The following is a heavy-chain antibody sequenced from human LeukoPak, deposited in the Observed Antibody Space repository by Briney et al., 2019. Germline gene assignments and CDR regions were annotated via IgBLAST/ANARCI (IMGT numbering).Heavy chain of an antibody. CDR1: GGSISSSSYY. CDR3: ARHDRDILTGYYSGVFDY. V-gene: IGHV4-39*01. J-gene: IGHJ4*02. CDR2: IYYSGST. D-gene: IGHD3-9*01. Sequence: SETLSLTCTVSGGSISSSSYYWGWIRQPPGKGLEWIGSIYYSGSTYYNPSLKSRVTISVDTSKNQFSLKLSSVTAADTAVYYCARHDRDILTGYYSGVFDYWGQGTLVTVSS.